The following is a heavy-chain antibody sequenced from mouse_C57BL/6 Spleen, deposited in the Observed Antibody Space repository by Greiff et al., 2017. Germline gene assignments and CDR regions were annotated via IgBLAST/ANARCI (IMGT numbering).Heavy chain of an antibody. V-gene: IGHV3-6*01. CDR2: ISYDGSN. D-gene: IGHD2-5*01. Sequence: EVKLVESGPGLVKPSQSLSLTCSVTGYSITSGYYWNWIRQFPGNKLEWMGYISYDGSNNYNPSLKNRISITRDTSKNQFFLKLNSVTTEDTATYYCAREDSNYEYYYAMDYWGQGTSVTVSS. J-gene: IGHJ4*01. CDR1: GYSITSGYY. CDR3: AREDSNYEYYYAMDY.